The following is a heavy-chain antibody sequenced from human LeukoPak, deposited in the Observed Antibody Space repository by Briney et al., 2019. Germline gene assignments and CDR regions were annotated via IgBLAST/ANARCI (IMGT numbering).Heavy chain of an antibody. CDR1: GFTFSSYT. Sequence: GGSLRLSCAASGFTFSSYTMSWVRQAPGKGMEWVSSISGGGISTFYADSVKGHFTISRDNSKNTLYRKMTSRRAEDTAVYYCAKGADSTSYSYLDFDYWGQGTLVTVSS. CDR3: AKGADSTSYSYLDFDY. CDR2: ISGGGIST. J-gene: IGHJ4*02. V-gene: IGHV3-23*01. D-gene: IGHD3-22*01.